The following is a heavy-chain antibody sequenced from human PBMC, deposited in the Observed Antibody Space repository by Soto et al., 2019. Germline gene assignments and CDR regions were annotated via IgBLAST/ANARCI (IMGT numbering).Heavy chain of an antibody. V-gene: IGHV1-18*01. Sequence: ASVKVSCKASGYTFTSYGISWVRQAPGQGLDWMGWISAYNVNTNYAQKLQGRVTMTTDTSTSTAYMELRSLRSDGTAVYYCARVASGLVSYYYYYGMDVWGQGTTVTVSS. D-gene: IGHD6-6*01. CDR3: ARVASGLVSYYYYYGMDV. CDR2: ISAYNVNT. J-gene: IGHJ6*02. CDR1: GYTFTSYG.